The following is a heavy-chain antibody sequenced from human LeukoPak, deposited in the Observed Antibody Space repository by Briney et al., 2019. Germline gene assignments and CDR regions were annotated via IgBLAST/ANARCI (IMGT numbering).Heavy chain of an antibody. J-gene: IGHJ5*02. V-gene: IGHV4-34*01. CDR2: INHSGST. Sequence: SETLSLTCAVYGGSFSGYYWSWIRQPPGKGLEWIGEINHSGSTNCNPSLKSRVTISEDTSKNQFSLKLSSVTAADTAVYYCARGLPRIIVVIPAAKRRSNWFDPWGQGTLVTVSS. D-gene: IGHD2-2*01. CDR1: GGSFSGYY. CDR3: ARGLPRIIVVIPAAKRRSNWFDP.